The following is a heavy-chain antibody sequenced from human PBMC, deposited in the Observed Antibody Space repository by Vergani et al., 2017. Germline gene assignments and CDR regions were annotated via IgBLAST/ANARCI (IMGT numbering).Heavy chain of an antibody. V-gene: IGHV4-34*01. CDR1: GGSFSGYY. CDR2: INHSGST. Sequence: QVQLQQWGAGLLKPSETLSLTCAVYGGSFSGYYWSWIRQPPGKGLEWIGEINHSGSTNYNPSLKSRVTISVDTSKNQFSLKLSSVTAAGTAVYYCARGGPSMGAFDIWGQGTMVTVSS. D-gene: IGHD3-16*01. CDR3: ARGGPSMGAFDI. J-gene: IGHJ3*02.